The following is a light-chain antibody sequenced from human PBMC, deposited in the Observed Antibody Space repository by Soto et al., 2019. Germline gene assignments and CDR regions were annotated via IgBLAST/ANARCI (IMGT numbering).Light chain of an antibody. CDR1: QSVSKY. Sequence: EIVLTHSPATLSLSPGERATLSCRASQSVSKYLAWYQHKPGQAPRLLIYNASNRATGIPARFSGSGSGTDFTLTISSLEPEDFAVYYCQQRSNWPLTFGGGTKVEIK. CDR3: QQRSNWPLT. V-gene: IGKV3-11*01. J-gene: IGKJ4*01. CDR2: NAS.